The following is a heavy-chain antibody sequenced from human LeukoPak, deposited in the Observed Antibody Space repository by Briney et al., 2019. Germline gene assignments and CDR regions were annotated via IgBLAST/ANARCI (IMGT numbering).Heavy chain of an antibody. V-gene: IGHV3-23*01. J-gene: IGHJ2*01. CDR3: AKRFGVYWFFDL. Sequence: AGGSLRLSCAASGFTFCKHGMSWGRPGPGKGLEWVSSITSSGDDTYYADSVKGRFTISRDNSMNTLYLQMNSLRAEDTAIYYCAKRFGVYWFFDLWGRGTLVTVSS. CDR2: ITSSGDDT. D-gene: IGHD3-16*01. CDR1: GFTFCKHG.